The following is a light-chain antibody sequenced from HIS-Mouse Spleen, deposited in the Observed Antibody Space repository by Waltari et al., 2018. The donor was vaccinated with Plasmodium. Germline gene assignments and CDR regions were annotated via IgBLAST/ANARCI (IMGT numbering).Light chain of an antibody. CDR1: QSVTSN. V-gene: IGKV3-15*01. J-gene: IGKJ1*01. CDR2: GAS. Sequence: EIVMTQSPATLSVSPGERAPLSCRASQSVTSNLAWYQQKPGQAPRRLIYGASTRATGIPARFSGSGSGTEFTPTISSLQSEDFAVYYCQQYNNWPAWTFGQGTKVEIK. CDR3: QQYNNWPAWT.